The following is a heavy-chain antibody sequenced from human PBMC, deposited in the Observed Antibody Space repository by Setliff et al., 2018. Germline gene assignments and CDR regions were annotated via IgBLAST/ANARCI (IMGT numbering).Heavy chain of an antibody. J-gene: IGHJ3*01. D-gene: IGHD3-16*01. CDR2: ISGSGGST. CDR3: ARDSNQGGTFDV. CDR1: GFTFSSYA. Sequence: PGGSLRLSCAASGFTFSSYAMSWVRQAPGKGLEWVSAISGSGGSTYYADSVKGRFTISRDNSKNTLYLQMNNLRADDTAVYYCARDSNQGGTFDVWGQGAMVTVSS. V-gene: IGHV3-23*01.